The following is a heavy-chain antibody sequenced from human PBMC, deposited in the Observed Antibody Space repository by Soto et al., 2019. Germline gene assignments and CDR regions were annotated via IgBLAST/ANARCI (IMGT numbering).Heavy chain of an antibody. Sequence: QVQLVQSGAEVKKPGASVRVSCKASGYTFTNSGLSWVRQAPGQGLEWLGWFSHQPGHTNYAQNVMDRVTMTTDTSTSTTDMELSTLRSDNTAVYYCASRVGVYRGSQLSGVDIWGQGTMVTVSA. D-gene: IGHD1-26*01. V-gene: IGHV1-18*01. CDR1: GYTFTNSG. J-gene: IGHJ3*02. CDR2: FSHQPGHT. CDR3: ASRVGVYRGSQLSGVDI.